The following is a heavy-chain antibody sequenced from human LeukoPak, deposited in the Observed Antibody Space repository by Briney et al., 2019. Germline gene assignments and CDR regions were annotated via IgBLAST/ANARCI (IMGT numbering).Heavy chain of an antibody. CDR3: AKDGSQWLVPTNY. CDR1: GFTFSSYA. CDR2: ISGSGGST. Sequence: GGSLRLSCAASGFTFSSYAMSWVRQAPGKGLEWVSAISGSGGSTYYADSVKGRFTTSRDNSKNTLYLQMNSLRAEDTAVYYCAKDGSQWLVPTNYWGQGTLVTVSS. V-gene: IGHV3-23*01. D-gene: IGHD6-19*01. J-gene: IGHJ4*02.